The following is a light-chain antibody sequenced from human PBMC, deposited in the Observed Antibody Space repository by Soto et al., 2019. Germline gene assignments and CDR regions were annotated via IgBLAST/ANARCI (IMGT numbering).Light chain of an antibody. Sequence: QSALTQPASVSGSPGQSITISCTGTSSDVGGYNYVSWYQQHPGKSPKLMIYDVSNRPSGVSNLFSGSKSGNTASLTISGRQAEDEADYYCASYTTTCSYVFGSGTKLTVL. J-gene: IGLJ1*01. CDR1: SSDVGGYNY. CDR3: ASYTTTCSYV. CDR2: DVS. V-gene: IGLV2-14*01.